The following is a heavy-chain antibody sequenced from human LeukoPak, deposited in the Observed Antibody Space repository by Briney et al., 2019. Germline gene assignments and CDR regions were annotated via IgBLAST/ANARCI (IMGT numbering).Heavy chain of an antibody. D-gene: IGHD6-25*01. CDR1: GFIFSSYW. J-gene: IGHJ4*02. Sequence: PGGSLRLSCAASGFIFSSYWMSWVRQAPGKGLEWVANIKQDGSEKYYADSVKGRFTISRDNAKNSLFLQMNSLRAEDTAVYFCAISATARGGFDFWGQGTLVTVSS. CDR2: IKQDGSEK. V-gene: IGHV3-7*01. CDR3: AISATARGGFDF.